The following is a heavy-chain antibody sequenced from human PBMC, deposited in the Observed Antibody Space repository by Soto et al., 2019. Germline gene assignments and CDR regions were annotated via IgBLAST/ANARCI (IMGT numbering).Heavy chain of an antibody. CDR1: GLTFTNYW. CDR3: TRNRAKCDT. V-gene: IGHV3-7*01. Sequence: VGSLRLSCVASGLTFTNYWMTWVRQAPGKGLEWVANIKQDGSEKYYVDSVKGRFTISRDDAENSLYLQMNNLRAEDTAVYYCTRNRAKCDTWGQGTPVTVSS. D-gene: IGHD1-26*01. CDR2: IKQDGSEK. J-gene: IGHJ5*02.